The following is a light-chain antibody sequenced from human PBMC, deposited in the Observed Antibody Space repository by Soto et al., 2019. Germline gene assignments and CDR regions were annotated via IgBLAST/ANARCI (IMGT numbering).Light chain of an antibody. J-gene: IGKJ4*01. CDR1: QSVPTNY. CDR2: GAS. CDR3: NEYGNSPNL. V-gene: IGKV3-20*01. Sequence: EVVLTQSPGTLSVSPGDRATLSCRASQSVPTNYLAWYQQKPGQPPRLLIYGASSRATGIPDRFSGSGSGTYFTLTISRLQPEDFAVYFWNEYGNSPNLLGGGPRVEI.